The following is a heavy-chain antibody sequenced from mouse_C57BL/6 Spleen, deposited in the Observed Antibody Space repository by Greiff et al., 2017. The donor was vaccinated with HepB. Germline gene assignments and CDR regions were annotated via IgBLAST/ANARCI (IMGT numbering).Heavy chain of an antibody. CDR2: ISSGSSTI. V-gene: IGHV5-17*01. CDR3: ARRGYVLYYYAMDY. Sequence: EVQLMESGGGLVKPGGSLKLSCAASGFTFSDYGMHWVRQAPEKGLEWVAYISSGSSTIYYADTVKGRFTISRDNAKNTLFLQMTSLRSEDTAMYYCARRGYVLYYYAMDYWGQGTSVTVSS. J-gene: IGHJ4*01. D-gene: IGHD3-2*02. CDR1: GFTFSDYG.